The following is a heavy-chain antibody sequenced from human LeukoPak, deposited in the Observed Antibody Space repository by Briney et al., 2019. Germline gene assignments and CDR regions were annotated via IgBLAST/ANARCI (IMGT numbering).Heavy chain of an antibody. CDR3: ARGYGSGGFVWDY. CDR1: GYTFTGYY. D-gene: IGHD3-10*01. CDR2: INPNSGGT. V-gene: IGHV1-2*02. J-gene: IGHJ4*02. Sequence: ASVKVSCKASGYTFTGYYMHWVRQAPGQGLEWMGWINPNSGGTNYAQKFQGRVTMTRDTSISTAYMELSRLRSDDTAVYYCARGYGSGGFVWDYWGPGTLVTVSS.